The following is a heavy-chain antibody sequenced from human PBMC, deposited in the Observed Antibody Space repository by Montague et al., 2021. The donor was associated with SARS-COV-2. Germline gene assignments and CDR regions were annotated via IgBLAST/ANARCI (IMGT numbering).Heavy chain of an antibody. CDR3: ARGRGLYYESSGGLYYMDV. Sequence: SETLSLTCAASGGSFSGLYWSWVRQSPGKRLEWIGDVNHSESTNXNPSLKGRVTISVDRSKNQFSLRLRSVTAADTAVYYCARGRGLYYESSGGLYYMDVWGEGTTVTVSS. D-gene: IGHD3-22*01. CDR2: VNHSEST. V-gene: IGHV4-34*01. J-gene: IGHJ6*03. CDR1: GGSFSGLY.